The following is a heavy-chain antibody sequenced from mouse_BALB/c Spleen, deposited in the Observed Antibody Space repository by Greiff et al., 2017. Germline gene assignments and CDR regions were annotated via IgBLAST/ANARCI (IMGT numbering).Heavy chain of an antibody. CDR3: ARNCEIYYGNFYFDY. CDR1: GFSLTSYG. J-gene: IGHJ2*01. Sequence: QVQLQQSGPGLVQPSQSLSITCTVSGFSLTSYGVHWVRQSPGKGLEWLGVIWSGGSTDYNAAFISRLSISKDNSKSQVFFKMNSLQANDTAIYYCARNCEIYYGNFYFDYWGQGTTLTVSS. V-gene: IGHV2-2*02. CDR2: IWSGGST. D-gene: IGHD2-1*01.